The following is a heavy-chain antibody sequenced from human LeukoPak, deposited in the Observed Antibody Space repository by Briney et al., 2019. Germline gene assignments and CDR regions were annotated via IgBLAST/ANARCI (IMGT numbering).Heavy chain of an antibody. CDR1: GLTFSDYS. D-gene: IGHD6-13*01. Sequence: PGGSLRLSCAASGLTFSDYSMTWVRQAPGKGLFWVSGISAGGGSTYYADSVKGRFTISRDNSRNTLYLQMNNLRAEDTAVYYCAKDAAGPEYWGQGTLVTVSS. CDR3: AKDAAGPEY. CDR2: ISAGGGST. J-gene: IGHJ4*02. V-gene: IGHV3-23*01.